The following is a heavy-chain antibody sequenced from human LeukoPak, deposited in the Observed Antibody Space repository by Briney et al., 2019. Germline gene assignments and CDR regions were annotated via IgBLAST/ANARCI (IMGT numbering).Heavy chain of an antibody. CDR2: ISPDGSTT. D-gene: IGHD3-22*01. CDR3: ARDYGFGSLLIDY. J-gene: IGHJ4*02. Sequence: PGGSLRLSCAASGFTFSRYWMHWVRQAPGKGLMWVSRISPDGSTTLYADSVKGRFTISRDNAKNSLYLQMNSLRVEDTAVYYCARDYGFGSLLIDYWGQGTLVTVSS. CDR1: GFTFSRYW. V-gene: IGHV3-74*03.